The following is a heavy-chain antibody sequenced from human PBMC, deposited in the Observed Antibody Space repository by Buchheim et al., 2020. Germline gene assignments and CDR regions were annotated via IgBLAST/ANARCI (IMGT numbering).Heavy chain of an antibody. D-gene: IGHD2-2*01. J-gene: IGHJ6*02. CDR3: ARHICSSTSCYDGYYYYGMDV. CDR2: IYYSGST. CDR1: GGSISSSSYY. Sequence: QLQLQESGPGLVKPSETLSLTCTVSGGSISSSSYYWGWIRQPPGKGLEWIGSIYYSGSTYYNPSLKSRVTISVDTSKNQFSLKLSSVTAADTAVYYCARHICSSTSCYDGYYYYGMDVWGQGTT. V-gene: IGHV4-39*01.